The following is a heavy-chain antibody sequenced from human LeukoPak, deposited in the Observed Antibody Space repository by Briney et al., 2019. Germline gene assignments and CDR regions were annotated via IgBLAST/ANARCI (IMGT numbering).Heavy chain of an antibody. D-gene: IGHD3-22*01. V-gene: IGHV1-2*02. Sequence: ASVKVSCKASGYTFTGYYMHWVRQAPGQGLEWMGWINPNSGGTNYAQKFQGRVTMTRDTSISTAYMELSRLRSDDTAVYYCAREYYDYYEGFDYWGQGTLVTVSS. CDR2: INPNSGGT. J-gene: IGHJ4*02. CDR3: AREYYDYYEGFDY. CDR1: GYTFTGYY.